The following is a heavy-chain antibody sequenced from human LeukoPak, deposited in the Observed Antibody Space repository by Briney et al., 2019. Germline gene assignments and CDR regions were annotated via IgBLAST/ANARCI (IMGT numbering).Heavy chain of an antibody. CDR1: GFTFSSYW. Sequence: GGSLRLSCAASGFTFSSYWMSWVRQAPGKGLEWVANIKQDGSEKYYVDSVKGRFTISRDNSKNTLYLQMNSLRAEDTAVYYCAKDRGYSSALDYWGQGTLVTVSS. J-gene: IGHJ4*02. V-gene: IGHV3-7*03. D-gene: IGHD6-19*01. CDR3: AKDRGYSSALDY. CDR2: IKQDGSEK.